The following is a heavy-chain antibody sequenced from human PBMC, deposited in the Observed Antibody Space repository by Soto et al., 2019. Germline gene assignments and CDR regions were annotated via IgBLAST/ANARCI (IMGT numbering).Heavy chain of an antibody. CDR2: IYYSGNT. J-gene: IGHJ6*02. CDR1: GDSISSGGYY. V-gene: IGHV4-39*01. D-gene: IGHD5-12*01. CDR3: VSRLGYGYAMDV. Sequence: QLQLQESGPGLVKPSETLSLTCTVSGDSISSGGYYWGWIRQPPGKGLEWIGSIYYSGNTFYNPSLKCRVTISRDTSRNQFSLRLSSVTAADTAVYYCVSRLGYGYAMDVWGQGTTVTVSS.